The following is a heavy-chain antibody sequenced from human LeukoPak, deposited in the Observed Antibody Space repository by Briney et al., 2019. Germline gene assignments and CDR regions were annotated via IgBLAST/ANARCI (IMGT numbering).Heavy chain of an antibody. CDR3: ANGDTAMAGHYYYYMDV. J-gene: IGHJ6*03. D-gene: IGHD5-18*01. Sequence: PGGSLRLSRAASGFTFSSYAMSWVRQAPGKGLEWVSAISGSGGSTYYADSVKGRFTISRDNSKNTLYLQMNSLRAEDTAVYYCANGDTAMAGHYYYYMDVWGKGTRVTVFS. V-gene: IGHV3-23*01. CDR2: ISGSGGST. CDR1: GFTFSSYA.